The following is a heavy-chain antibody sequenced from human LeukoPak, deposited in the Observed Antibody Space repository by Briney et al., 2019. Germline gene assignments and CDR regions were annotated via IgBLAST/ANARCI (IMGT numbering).Heavy chain of an antibody. V-gene: IGHV4-34*01. CDR3: ARGSCSSTSCYEDYYYYMDV. D-gene: IGHD2-2*01. Sequence: SETLSLTCAVYGGSFSGYYWSCIRQPPGKGLQWLGEINHSGSTNYNPSLKSRVTISVDTSKNQFSLKLSSVTAADTAVYYCARGSCSSTSCYEDYYYYMDVWGKGTTVTVSS. J-gene: IGHJ6*03. CDR2: INHSGST. CDR1: GGSFSGYY.